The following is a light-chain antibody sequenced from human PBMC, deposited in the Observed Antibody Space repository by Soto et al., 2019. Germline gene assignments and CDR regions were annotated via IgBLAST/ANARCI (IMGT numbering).Light chain of an antibody. J-gene: IGKJ1*01. CDR1: ENVRTF. CDR2: GAS. CDR3: QQYNNWPRT. V-gene: IGKV3D-15*01. Sequence: EVVLTQSPATLSLSPGERATLSCRASENVRTFVDWYQQKPGQAPRLLIYGASNRATGIPDRFSGSGSGTEFTLTISSLQSEDFAVYYCQQYNNWPRTFGQGTKVDIK.